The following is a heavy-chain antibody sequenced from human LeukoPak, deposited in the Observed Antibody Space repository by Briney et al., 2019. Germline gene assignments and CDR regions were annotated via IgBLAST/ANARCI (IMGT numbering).Heavy chain of an antibody. CDR2: ISYDGSNK. D-gene: IGHD3-9*01. Sequence: GGSLRLSCAASGFTFSSYGMHWGRQAPGKGLEWVAVISYDGSNKYYADSVKGRFTISRDNSKNTLYLQMNSLRAEDTAVYYCAKDQAYYAILTGYYKYFDYWGQGTLVTVSS. J-gene: IGHJ4*02. V-gene: IGHV3-30*18. CDR3: AKDQAYYAILTGYYKYFDY. CDR1: GFTFSSYG.